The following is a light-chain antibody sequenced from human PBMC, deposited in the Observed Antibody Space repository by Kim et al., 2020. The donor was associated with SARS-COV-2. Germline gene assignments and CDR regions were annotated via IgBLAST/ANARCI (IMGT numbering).Light chain of an antibody. CDR1: QDIRND. CDR3: LQHNTSPIT. CDR2: GAS. J-gene: IGKJ5*01. V-gene: IGKV1-17*01. Sequence: ASVGDRVTISCRASQDIRNDLCWYQQNPGRAPKRLIYGASSLQSGFPSRCSGSGSGTELTLTISSLQPEDFATYFCLQHNTSPITFGQGTRLEIK.